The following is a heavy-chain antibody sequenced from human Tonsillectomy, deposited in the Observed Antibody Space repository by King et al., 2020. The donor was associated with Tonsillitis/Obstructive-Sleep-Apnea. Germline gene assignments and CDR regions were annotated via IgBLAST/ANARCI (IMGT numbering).Heavy chain of an antibody. CDR1: GFTFSSYS. CDR3: ARVVRDSSGYYYFDY. Sequence: VQLVESGGGLVKPGGSLRLSCAASGFTFSSYSMNWVRQAPGKGLEWVSSISRSSSYIYYADSVKGRFTISRDNAKNSLYLQMNSLRAEDTAVYYCARVVRDSSGYYYFDYWGQGTLVTVSS. V-gene: IGHV3-21*01. D-gene: IGHD3-22*01. CDR2: ISRSSSYI. J-gene: IGHJ4*02.